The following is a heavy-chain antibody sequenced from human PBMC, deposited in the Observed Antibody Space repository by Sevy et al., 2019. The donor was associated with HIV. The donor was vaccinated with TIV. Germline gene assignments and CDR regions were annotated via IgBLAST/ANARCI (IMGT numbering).Heavy chain of an antibody. CDR1: GFTFSSYA. Sequence: GGSLRLSCAASGFTFSSYAMSWVRQAPGKGLEWVSAISGGGGNTYYADSVKGRFTISRDNSKNTLYLQMNSLRAEDTAVYYCAKVIGGICSGGSCYVTAFDIWGQGTMVTVSS. J-gene: IGHJ3*02. V-gene: IGHV3-23*01. D-gene: IGHD2-15*01. CDR2: ISGGGGNT. CDR3: AKVIGGICSGGSCYVTAFDI.